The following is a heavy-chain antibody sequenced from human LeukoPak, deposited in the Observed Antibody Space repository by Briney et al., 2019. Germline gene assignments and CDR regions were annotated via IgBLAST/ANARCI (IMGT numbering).Heavy chain of an antibody. J-gene: IGHJ4*02. V-gene: IGHV3-15*07. CDR3: TTYGDYVEDFDY. Sequence: GGSLRLSCVDSGFTFTNAWMNWVRQAPGKGLEWVGRIKSKTDGGTTDYAAPVKGRSTISRDDSKNTLYLQMNSLKTEVTAVYYCTTYGDYVEDFDYWGQGTLVTVSS. D-gene: IGHD4-17*01. CDR2: IKSKTDGGTT. CDR1: GFTFTNAW.